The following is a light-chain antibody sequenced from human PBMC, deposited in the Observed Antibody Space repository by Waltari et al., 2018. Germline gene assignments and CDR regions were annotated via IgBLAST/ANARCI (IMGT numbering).Light chain of an antibody. CDR3: QQSYTTAYT. J-gene: IGKJ2*01. V-gene: IGKV1-39*01. CDR2: VAS. Sequence: IQMTQSPSSLSASVGDRVTITCRASQSISTSLNWYQQIPGKAPKRLINVASTLQSGVPSRFSGSGSGTDFKLTISSLQPEVFATYYCQQSYTTAYTFGQGTKLEIK. CDR1: QSISTS.